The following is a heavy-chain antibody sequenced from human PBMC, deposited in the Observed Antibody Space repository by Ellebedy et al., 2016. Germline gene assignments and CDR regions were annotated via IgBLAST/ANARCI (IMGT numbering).Heavy chain of an antibody. V-gene: IGHV4-31*03. CDR1: GGSISSGGYY. CDR3: ARLLVVGRLLAD. J-gene: IGHJ4*02. CDR2: IYYSGST. D-gene: IGHD2-2*01. Sequence: SETLSLXXTVSGGSISSGGYYWSWIRQHPEKGLECIGYIYYSGSTYYNPSLKSRVTISVDTSKNQFSLKLSSVTAADTAVYYCARLLVVGRLLADWGQGTLVTVSS.